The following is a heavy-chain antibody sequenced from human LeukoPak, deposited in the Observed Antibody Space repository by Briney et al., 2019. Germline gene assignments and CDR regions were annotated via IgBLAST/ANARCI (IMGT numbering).Heavy chain of an antibody. J-gene: IGHJ3*02. CDR2: INPASGVT. CDR1: GYTFTDYY. V-gene: IGHV1-2*02. CDR3: ARDALFHRTGNCAYADAFDI. Sequence: ASLKVSCTASGYTFTDYYIHSVRQAPGQGLEWGGSINPASGVTNYAQKFQCRVIVTRDRYISTAYMDLSRLRFDDTAVYYCARDALFHRTGNCAYADAFDIWGQGTMVTVSS. D-gene: IGHD5-12*01.